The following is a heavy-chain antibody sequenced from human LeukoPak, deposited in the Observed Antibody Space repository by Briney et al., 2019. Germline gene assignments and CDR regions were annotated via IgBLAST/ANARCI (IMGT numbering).Heavy chain of an antibody. J-gene: IGHJ6*03. D-gene: IGHD2/OR15-2a*01. CDR3: ARDSSTWYSDYYYYMDV. CDR1: GFMFTAYY. Sequence: GASVKVSCKTSGFMFTAYYIHWVRQVPGQGLEWMGWFNPKSGDTNYPQKFQGRVTMTGDTSTGTAYMELSSLRSDDTARYFCARDSSTWYSDYYYYMDVWGKGTTVTVSS. V-gene: IGHV1-2*02. CDR2: FNPKSGDT.